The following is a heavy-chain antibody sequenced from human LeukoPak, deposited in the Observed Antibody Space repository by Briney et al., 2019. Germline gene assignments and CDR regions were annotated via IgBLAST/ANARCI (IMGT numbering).Heavy chain of an antibody. Sequence: PGGSLRLSCAASGFTFSSHAMSWVRQAPGKGLEWVSAISGSGGSTYYADSVKGRFTISRDNSRNTLYLQMNSLRAEDTAVYYCAKDQKQWLAAFDYWGQGTLVTVSS. CDR3: AKDQKQWLAAFDY. CDR2: ISGSGGST. J-gene: IGHJ4*02. CDR1: GFTFSSHA. D-gene: IGHD6-19*01. V-gene: IGHV3-23*01.